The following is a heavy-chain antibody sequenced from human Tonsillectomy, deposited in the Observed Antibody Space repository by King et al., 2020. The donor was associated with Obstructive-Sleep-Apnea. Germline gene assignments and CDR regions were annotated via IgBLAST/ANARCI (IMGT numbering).Heavy chain of an antibody. D-gene: IGHD2-2*01. CDR1: GFTFSSYG. V-gene: IGHV3-30*02. Sequence: VQLVESGGGVVQPGRSLRLSCAASGFTFSSYGMHWVRQAPGKGLEWVAFIRYDGTNKYYADSVKGRFTISRDNSKNTVYLQRNSLRDEDTAVYYCAKGGYWGSTSCYLFPHYFYYWGQGTLVTVSS. CDR2: IRYDGTNK. J-gene: IGHJ4*02. CDR3: AKGGYWGSTSCYLFPHYFYY.